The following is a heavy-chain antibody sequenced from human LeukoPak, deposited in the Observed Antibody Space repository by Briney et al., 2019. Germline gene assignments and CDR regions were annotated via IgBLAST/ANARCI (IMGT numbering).Heavy chain of an antibody. CDR3: ARAGYSYGSIYYYYYYMDV. J-gene: IGHJ6*03. Sequence: GGSLRLSCAASGFTFSSYAMSWVRQAPGKGLEWVSAISGSGGSTYYADSVKGRFTISRDNAKNSLYLQMNSLRAEDTAVYYCARAGYSYGSIYYYYYYMDVWGKGTTVTVSS. D-gene: IGHD5-18*01. CDR2: ISGSGGST. CDR1: GFTFSSYA. V-gene: IGHV3-23*01.